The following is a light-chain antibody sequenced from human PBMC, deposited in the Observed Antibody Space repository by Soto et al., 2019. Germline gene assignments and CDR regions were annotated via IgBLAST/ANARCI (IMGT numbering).Light chain of an antibody. J-gene: IGKJ5*01. V-gene: IGKV3-20*01. CDR2: ASS. CDR1: QISGSNF. CDR3: QQYGTSPP. Sequence: DIVLTQSPGTLSLSPGERATVSCKTSQISGSNFLAWYQQKPGQAPRLLIYASSNRATGTPDRFSSSASGADFTPTIDRLQPDDFAVYYRQQYGTSPPFGQGTRLDIK.